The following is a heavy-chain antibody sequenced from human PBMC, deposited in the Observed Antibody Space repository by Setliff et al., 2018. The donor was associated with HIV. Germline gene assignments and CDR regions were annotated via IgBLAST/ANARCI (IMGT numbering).Heavy chain of an antibody. CDR1: GYTLTELS. V-gene: IGHV1-24*01. CDR2: FDPEDGET. Sequence: ASVKVSCKVSGYTLTELSMHWVRQAPGEGLEWMGGFDPEDGETIYAQKFQGRVTMTEDTSKDTAYMELSSLRSEDTAVYYCARRSDSSGYYYSYWGQGNLFTVS. CDR3: ARRSDSSGYYYSY. D-gene: IGHD3-22*01. J-gene: IGHJ4*02.